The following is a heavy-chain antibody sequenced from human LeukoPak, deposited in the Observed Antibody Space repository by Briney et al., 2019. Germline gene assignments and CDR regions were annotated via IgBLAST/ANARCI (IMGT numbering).Heavy chain of an antibody. Sequence: SETLSLTCAVYGGSFSGYYWSWIRQPPGKGLEWIGEINHSGSTNYNPSLKSRVTMSVDTSKNQFSLKLTSVTAADTAVYYCARLVGSSWYREVLRGRDYWGQGTLVTVSS. V-gene: IGHV4-34*01. D-gene: IGHD6-13*01. CDR2: INHSGST. J-gene: IGHJ4*02. CDR3: ARLVGSSWYREVLRGRDY. CDR1: GGSFSGYY.